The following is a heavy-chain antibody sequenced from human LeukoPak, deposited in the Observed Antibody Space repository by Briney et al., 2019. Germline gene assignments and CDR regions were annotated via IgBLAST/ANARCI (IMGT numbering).Heavy chain of an antibody. CDR3: ARLSEDSSFDI. CDR1: GYRFSTYW. D-gene: IGHD2-15*01. J-gene: IGHJ3*02. V-gene: IGHV5-51*01. Sequence: GESLKISCKGSGYRFSTYWIGWVRQMPGKGLEWMGIMFPGDSDTRYSPSFQGQVTISADKSISTAYLQWSSLKASDTAMYYCARLSEDSSFDIWGQGTMVTVSS. CDR2: MFPGDSDT.